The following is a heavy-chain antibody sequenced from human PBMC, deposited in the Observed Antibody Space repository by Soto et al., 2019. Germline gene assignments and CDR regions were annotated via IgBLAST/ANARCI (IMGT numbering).Heavy chain of an antibody. CDR1: VDSLGNYC. D-gene: IGHD3-9*01. CDR2: VSSSGNT. Sequence: SEALSVSCTVSVDSLGNYCWFWIRQPVGKGLELIGLVSSSGNTNANPTLNSRATMSIDTSKNQFSLRLRSVTAADTAVYYCARADYEILTGSYAMDVWGQGTPVTVSS. J-gene: IGHJ6*01. CDR3: ARADYEILTGSYAMDV. V-gene: IGHV4-4*07.